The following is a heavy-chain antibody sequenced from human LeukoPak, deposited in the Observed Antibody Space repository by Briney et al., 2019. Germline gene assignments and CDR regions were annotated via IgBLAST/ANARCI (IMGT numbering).Heavy chain of an antibody. V-gene: IGHV1-58*01. CDR1: GFTFGTCA. Sequence: GTSVKVSCKASGFTFGTCAVQWVRQARGQRLEWIGWIVVGSVTTNYAQKFQERVTITRDMSTSTAYMELSSLRSEDTAVYYCAATLTLTAGSTYYGLDVWGQGTMVTVSS. J-gene: IGHJ6*02. CDR3: AATLTLTAGSTYYGLDV. CDR2: IVVGSVTT. D-gene: IGHD4-17*01.